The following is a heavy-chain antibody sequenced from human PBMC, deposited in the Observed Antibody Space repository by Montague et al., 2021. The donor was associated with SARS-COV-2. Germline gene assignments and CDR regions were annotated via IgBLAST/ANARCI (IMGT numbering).Heavy chain of an antibody. CDR3: ARGVPGY. J-gene: IGHJ4*02. V-gene: IGHV4-34*01. CDR1: GGSFSGYN. Sequence: SETLSLTCAVYGGSFSGYNWGWVRQSPGKGLEWIGQINGSGGTKCNPSLKSQVTISLDTSKNQFSLKLSSVTAADTAVYYCARGVPGYWGQGSLVTVSS. D-gene: IGHD4/OR15-4a*01. CDR2: INGSGGT.